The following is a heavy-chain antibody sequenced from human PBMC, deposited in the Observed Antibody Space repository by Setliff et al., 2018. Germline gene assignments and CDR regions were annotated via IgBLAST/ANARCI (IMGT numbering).Heavy chain of an antibody. D-gene: IGHD6-19*01. CDR2: MIVSGGA. CDR3: ARGPDLTAVGATYFYCIGV. V-gene: IGHV4-4*07. Sequence: SETLSLTCTVSGGSVTESFWSWIRQPAGRGLEWIGRMIVSGGADYNPSIKSRVTMSVDSPNNKFSLNLSSVSAADTAVYYCARGPDLTAVGATYFYCIGVRGQGATVTVSS. J-gene: IGHJ6*02. CDR1: GGSVTESF.